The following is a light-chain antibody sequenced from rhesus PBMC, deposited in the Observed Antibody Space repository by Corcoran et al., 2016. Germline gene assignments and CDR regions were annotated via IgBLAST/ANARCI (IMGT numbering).Light chain of an antibody. J-gene: IGKJ4*01. CDR2: DAS. CDR3: QQRNSYPLT. CDR1: QGISSY. V-gene: IGKV1-38*01. Sequence: DIQLTQSPSSLSASVGDRVTITCRASQGISSYLAWYQQKPGKAPKLLIYDASNLQSGVPSRFSGSVSGTDVTLTSSSLQPEDFAVYDCQQRNSYPLTFGGGTKVEIK.